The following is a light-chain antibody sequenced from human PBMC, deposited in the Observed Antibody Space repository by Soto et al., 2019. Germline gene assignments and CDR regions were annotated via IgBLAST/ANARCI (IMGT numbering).Light chain of an antibody. CDR2: GAS. J-gene: IGKJ1*01. Sequence: EIVLTQSPGTLSLSPGERATLSCRASQSVSSSYLAWYQQKPGQAPRLLIYGASSRATGTPDRFSGSGSGTEFTLTISSLQSEDFAVYYCQQRSNWPRTFGQGTKVDI. CDR1: QSVSSSY. V-gene: IGKV3D-20*02. CDR3: QQRSNWPRT.